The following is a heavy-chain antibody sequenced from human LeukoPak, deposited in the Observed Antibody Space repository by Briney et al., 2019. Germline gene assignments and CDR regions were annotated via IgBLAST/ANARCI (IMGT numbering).Heavy chain of an antibody. CDR2: FDPEDGET. Sequence: GASVKVSCKVSGYTLTELSMHWVRQAPGKGLEWVGGFDPEDGETIYAQKFQGRVTMTEDTSTDTAYMELSSLRSEDTAVYYCALIVVVPAATAGLELIFGYWGQGTLVTVSS. J-gene: IGHJ4*02. CDR1: GYTLTELS. V-gene: IGHV1-24*01. CDR3: ALIVVVPAATAGLELIFGY. D-gene: IGHD2-2*01.